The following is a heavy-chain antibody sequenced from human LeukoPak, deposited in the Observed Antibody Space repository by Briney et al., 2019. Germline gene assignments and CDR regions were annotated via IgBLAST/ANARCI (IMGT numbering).Heavy chain of an antibody. D-gene: IGHD1-26*01. Sequence: GGSLRLSCSASGFIFSSYMMNWVRQAPGKGLEWVSFISSSSTYIYYADSLKGRFTISRDNAKNSLYLQMNSLRAEDTAVYYCARDGVAELMSALDYWGQGILVTVSS. CDR3: ARDGVAELMSALDY. CDR1: GFIFSSYM. V-gene: IGHV3-21*06. CDR2: ISSSSTYI. J-gene: IGHJ4*02.